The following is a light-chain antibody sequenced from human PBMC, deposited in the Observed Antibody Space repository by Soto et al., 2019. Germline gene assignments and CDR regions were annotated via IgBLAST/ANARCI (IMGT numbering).Light chain of an antibody. Sequence: DIVLTQSPATLSLSPGERATLSCRASQSVSSHLTWLQQKPGQDPRLLIYFASTRATGVPARFSGSGSGTDFTLTISSLEPEDFAIDYCQERSNWPFTFGPGTTVDIK. J-gene: IGKJ3*01. V-gene: IGKV3-11*01. CDR2: FAS. CDR1: QSVSSH. CDR3: QERSNWPFT.